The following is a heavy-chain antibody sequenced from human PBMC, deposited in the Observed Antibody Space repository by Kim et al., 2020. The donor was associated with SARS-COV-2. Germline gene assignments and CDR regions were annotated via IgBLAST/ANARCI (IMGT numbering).Heavy chain of an antibody. CDR1: GFTFSSYS. CDR3: AKGAGGP. Sequence: GGSLRLSCAASGFTFSSYSMNWVHQAPGKGLEWVSSVSSTGNYRYYADSVKGRFTISRDNAQNSLFLQINSLRAEDTAVYYCAKGAGGPWGQGTLVTVSS. CDR2: VSSTGNYR. J-gene: IGHJ5*02. V-gene: IGHV3-21*01. D-gene: IGHD6-13*01.